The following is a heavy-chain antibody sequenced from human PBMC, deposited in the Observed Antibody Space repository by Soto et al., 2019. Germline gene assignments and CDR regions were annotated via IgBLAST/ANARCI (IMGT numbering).Heavy chain of an antibody. V-gene: IGHV3-72*01. Sequence: GGSLRLSCAASGFTFSDHYMDWVRQAPGKGLEWVGRTRNKANSYTTEYAASVKGRFTISRDDSKNSLYLQMNSLKTEDTAVYYCARCPSYRDAFDIWGQGTMVTVSS. D-gene: IGHD1-26*01. CDR2: TRNKANSYTT. CDR3: ARCPSYRDAFDI. CDR1: GFTFSDHY. J-gene: IGHJ3*02.